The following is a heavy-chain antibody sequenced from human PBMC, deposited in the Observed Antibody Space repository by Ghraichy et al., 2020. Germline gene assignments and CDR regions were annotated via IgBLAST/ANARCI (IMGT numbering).Heavy chain of an antibody. D-gene: IGHD2-21*02. Sequence: GESLNISCKGSGYSFINYWIGWVRQMPGKGLEWMGIIYPANSDTRYSPSFQGQVTISAHKSISTAYLQWSSLKASDTAMYYCARLMMLAYCGGDCYNAMDVLVRGTTVTVSS. CDR1: GYSFINYW. CDR2: IYPANSDT. J-gene: IGHJ6*02. CDR3: ARLMMLAYCGGDCYNAMDV. V-gene: IGHV5-51*01.